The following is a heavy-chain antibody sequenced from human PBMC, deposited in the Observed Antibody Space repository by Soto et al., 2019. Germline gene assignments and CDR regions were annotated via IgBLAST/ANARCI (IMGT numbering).Heavy chain of an antibody. CDR2: IYSGGST. J-gene: IGHJ3*02. CDR3: ARGVAFDI. CDR1: GFTVSSTY. V-gene: IGHV3-53*02. Sequence: EVQLVETGGGLIQPGGSLRLSCAASGFTVSSTYMSWVRQAPGKGLEGVSVIYSGGSTYYADSLKGRFTISRDNSKNTLYRQMNSLRAEDTAVYYCARGVAFDIWGQGTMVTGSS.